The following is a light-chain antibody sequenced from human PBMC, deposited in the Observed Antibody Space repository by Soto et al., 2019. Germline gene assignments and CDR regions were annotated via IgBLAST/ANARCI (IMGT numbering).Light chain of an antibody. J-gene: IGKJ5*01. Sequence: EIVLTQYPATLSLSPGERATLSCRASQSVRRSLAWYQKRPGQAPRLLIYDASNRATGVPARFSGSGYGTDFTITISSLETEDFAVYYCQQRSSSTPTFGHGTRLEIK. V-gene: IGKV3-11*01. CDR2: DAS. CDR3: QQRSSSTPT. CDR1: QSVRRS.